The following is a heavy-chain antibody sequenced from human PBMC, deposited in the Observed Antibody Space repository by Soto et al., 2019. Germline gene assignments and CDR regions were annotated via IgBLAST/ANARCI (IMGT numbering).Heavy chain of an antibody. CDR3: ARDYWDAYYSNWFDP. Sequence: SETLSLTCTVSGASINSYYWSLIRQPPGKGLEWIGYVHYSGSTSYNPSLKSRLTISVDTSKTQFSLKLTSVTAADTAVYYCARDYWDAYYSNWFDPWGPGTLVTVSS. CDR1: GASINSYY. V-gene: IGHV4-59*01. D-gene: IGHD3-16*01. J-gene: IGHJ5*02. CDR2: VHYSGST.